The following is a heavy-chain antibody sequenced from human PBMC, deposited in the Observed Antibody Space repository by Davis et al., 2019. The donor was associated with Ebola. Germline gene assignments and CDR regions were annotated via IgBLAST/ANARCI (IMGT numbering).Heavy chain of an antibody. J-gene: IGHJ4*02. CDR3: ARDDSPDPY. CDR2: VRSNAYGVTT. V-gene: IGHV3-49*02. D-gene: IGHD3-22*01. CDR1: GFTFGYYS. Sequence: GESLKISCSASGFTFGYYSMSWVRQAPGKGLEWLGFVRSNAYGVTTEYAASVEGRFTISRDDSKSIAYLQMSSLKIEDTALYYCARDDSPDPYWGQGTLVTVSS.